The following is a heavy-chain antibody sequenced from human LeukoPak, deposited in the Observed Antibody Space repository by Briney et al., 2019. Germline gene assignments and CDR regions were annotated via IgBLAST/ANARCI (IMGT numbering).Heavy chain of an antibody. CDR1: GYTFTSYD. V-gene: IGHV1-8*01. CDR2: MNPNSGNT. D-gene: IGHD5-12*01. Sequence: ASVKVSCEASGYTFTSYDINWVRQATGQGLEWMGWMNPNSGNTGYAQKFQGRVTMTRNTSISTAYMELSSLRSEDTAVYYCARGRRGYSGYDLDETYYFDYWGQGTLVTVSS. CDR3: ARGRRGYSGYDLDETYYFDY. J-gene: IGHJ4*02.